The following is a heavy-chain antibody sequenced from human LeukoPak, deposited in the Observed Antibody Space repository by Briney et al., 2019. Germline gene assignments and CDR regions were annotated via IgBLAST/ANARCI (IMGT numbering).Heavy chain of an antibody. CDR1: GFTFSSYT. CDR2: ISGSGGRT. V-gene: IGHV3-23*01. CDR3: APGGPGYYFDY. Sequence: GGSLRLSCAASGFTFSSYTMSWVRQAPGKGLEWASAISGSGGRTYYADSVKGWFTISRDNSKNTLYLQMNSLRAEDTAVYYCAPGGPGYYFDYWGQGTLVTVSS. D-gene: IGHD3-10*01. J-gene: IGHJ4*02.